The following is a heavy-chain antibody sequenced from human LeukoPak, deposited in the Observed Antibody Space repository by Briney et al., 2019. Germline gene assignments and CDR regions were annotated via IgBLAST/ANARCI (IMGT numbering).Heavy chain of an antibody. Sequence: SQNPSPTPPVSGGSINNGGYYLGWVRQPPRKGPGWVGYIYYSGSSYYNPSLRSRVTISVDTSKNHFSLKLSSVTAADTAVYYCARNRDGYNSFDYWGQGTLVTVSS. V-gene: IGHV4-31*03. J-gene: IGHJ4*02. CDR1: GGSINNGGYY. D-gene: IGHD5-24*01. CDR3: ARNRDGYNSFDY. CDR2: IYYSGSS.